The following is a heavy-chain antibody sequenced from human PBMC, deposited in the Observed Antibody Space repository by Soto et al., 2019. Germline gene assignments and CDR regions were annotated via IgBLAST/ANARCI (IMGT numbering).Heavy chain of an antibody. J-gene: IGHJ4*02. CDR2: ISYDGSNK. CDR1: GFTFRSYG. CDR3: AKEGYYDSSGSY. D-gene: IGHD3-22*01. Sequence: GGSLRLSCAASGFTFRSYGMHWVRQAPGKGLELVAVISYDGSNKYYADSVKGRLTISRDNSKNTLYLQMNSLRAEDTAVYYCAKEGYYDSSGSYWGQGTLVNVS. V-gene: IGHV3-30*18.